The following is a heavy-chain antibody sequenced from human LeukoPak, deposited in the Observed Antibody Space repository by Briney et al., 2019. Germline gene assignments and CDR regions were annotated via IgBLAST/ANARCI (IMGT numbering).Heavy chain of an antibody. CDR2: ISSDGGFI. D-gene: IGHD3-10*01. J-gene: IGHJ3*02. Sequence: GALRPSCAAASALTFSDYYMSWIRHAPGGGVELVSYISSDGGFIDYAHSVKGRFIISRDNAKKSLYLQMNTLRADDTAVYYFARDPIYLRGSGTYGAFDIWGQGTMVTVSS. V-gene: IGHV3-11*04. CDR1: ALTFSDYY. CDR3: ARDPIYLRGSGTYGAFDI.